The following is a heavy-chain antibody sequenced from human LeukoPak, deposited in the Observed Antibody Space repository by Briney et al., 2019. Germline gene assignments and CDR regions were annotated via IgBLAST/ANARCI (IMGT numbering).Heavy chain of an antibody. D-gene: IGHD4-11*01. CDR3: AKDGMGLHGYFDY. V-gene: IGHV3-11*04. Sequence: PGGSLRLSCAASGFSFSDYYMSWIRQAPGKGLEWVSYISSSGSTIYYADSVKGRFTISRDNAKNSLYLQMHSLRAEDTAVYYCAKDGMGLHGYFDYWGQGTLVTVSS. CDR2: ISSSGSTI. CDR1: GFSFSDYY. J-gene: IGHJ4*02.